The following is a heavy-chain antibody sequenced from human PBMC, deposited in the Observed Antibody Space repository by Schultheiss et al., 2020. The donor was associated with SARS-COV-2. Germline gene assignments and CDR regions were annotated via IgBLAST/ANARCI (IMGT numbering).Heavy chain of an antibody. V-gene: IGHV4-59*12. CDR3: ARGIPPRTPPGY. J-gene: IGHJ4*02. Sequence: SETLSLTCTVSGGSISSYYWSWIRQPPGKGLEWIGYIYYSGSTYYNPSLKSRVTISVDTSKNQFSLKLSSVTAADTAVYYCARGIPPRTPPGYWGQGTLVTVSS. CDR1: GGSISSYY. CDR2: IYYSGST. D-gene: IGHD2-15*01.